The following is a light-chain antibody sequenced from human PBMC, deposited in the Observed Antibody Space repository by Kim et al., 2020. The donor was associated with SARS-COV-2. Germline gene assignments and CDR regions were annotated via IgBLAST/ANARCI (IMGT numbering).Light chain of an antibody. V-gene: IGLV2-14*01. CDR1: SSDVGGYNS. J-gene: IGLJ3*02. CDR2: DVN. Sequence: QSALTQPASVSGSPGQSITISCTGTSSDVGGYNSVSWYQQFPGKAPQLLIYDVNKRPSGVSNRFSGSKSGNTASLSLSGLQAADEADYYCSSYTSSGTWVFGGGTQLTVL. CDR3: SSYTSSGTWV.